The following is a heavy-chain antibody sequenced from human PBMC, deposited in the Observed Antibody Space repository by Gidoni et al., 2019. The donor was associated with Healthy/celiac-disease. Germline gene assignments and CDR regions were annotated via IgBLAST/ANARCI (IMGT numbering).Heavy chain of an antibody. D-gene: IGHD3-9*01. V-gene: IGHV3-30*18. Sequence: QVQLVESGGGVVQPGRSLRLSCAASGFTFSSYGMHWVRQAPGKGLEWVAVISYDGSNKYYADSVKGRFTISRDNSKNTLYLQMNSLRAEDTAAYYCAKDYYDILTGYFDDAFDIWGQGTMVTVSS. CDR2: ISYDGSNK. J-gene: IGHJ3*02. CDR1: GFTFSSYG. CDR3: AKDYYDILTGYFDDAFDI.